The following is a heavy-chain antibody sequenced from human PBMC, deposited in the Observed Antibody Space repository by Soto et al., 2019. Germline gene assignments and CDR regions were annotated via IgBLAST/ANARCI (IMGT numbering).Heavy chain of an antibody. CDR2: INPNSGGT. CDR1: GYTFTGYY. Sequence: ASVKVSCKASGYTFTGYYMHWVRQAPGQGLEWMGWINPNSGGTNYAQKFQGRVTMTRDTSISTAYMELSRLRSDDTAVYYCARDMVRGVIKGYYYYGMDVWGQGTTVTVSS. D-gene: IGHD3-10*01. CDR3: ARDMVRGVIKGYYYYGMDV. V-gene: IGHV1-2*02. J-gene: IGHJ6*02.